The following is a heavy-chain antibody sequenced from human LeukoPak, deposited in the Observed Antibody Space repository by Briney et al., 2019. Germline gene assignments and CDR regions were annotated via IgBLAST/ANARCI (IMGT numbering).Heavy chain of an antibody. CDR3: ARTFRVGATTTRAFDI. V-gene: IGHV4-4*07. J-gene: IGHJ3*02. Sequence: SETLSLTCTVSGGSISSYYWSWIRQPAGKGLEWIGRIYTSGSTNYNPSLKSRVTMSVDTSKNQFSLKLSSVTAADTAVYYCARTFRVGATTTRAFDIWGQGTMVTVSS. CDR2: IYTSGST. CDR1: GGSISSYY. D-gene: IGHD1-26*01.